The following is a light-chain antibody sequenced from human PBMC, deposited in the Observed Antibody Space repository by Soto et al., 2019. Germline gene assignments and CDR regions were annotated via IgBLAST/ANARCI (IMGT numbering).Light chain of an antibody. CDR1: HGISSY. CDR2: DAS. Sequence: DIQLTQSPSFLSASVGDRVTITCRASHGISSYLGGYQQKPGKAPQLLMYDASTLQSGVPSRFSGSGSGTEFTLTISSLQPEDFATYYCQQLNSYPLTFGGGTKVDIK. J-gene: IGKJ4*01. CDR3: QQLNSYPLT. V-gene: IGKV1-9*01.